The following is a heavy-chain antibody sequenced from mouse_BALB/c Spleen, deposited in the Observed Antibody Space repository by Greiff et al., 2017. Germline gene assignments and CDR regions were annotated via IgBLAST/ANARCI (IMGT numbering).Heavy chain of an antibody. CDR1: GFTFSSYA. D-gene: IGHD2-3*01. J-gene: IGHJ4*01. CDR2: ISSGGSYT. V-gene: IGHV5-9-4*01. CDR3: ARRGLLRRGAMDY. Sequence: EVQGVESGGGLVKPGGSLKLSCAASGFTFSSYAMSWVRQSPEKRLEWVAEISSGGSYTYYPDTVTGRFTISRENAKNTLYLEMSSLRSEDTAMYYCARRGLLRRGAMDYWGQGTSVTVSS.